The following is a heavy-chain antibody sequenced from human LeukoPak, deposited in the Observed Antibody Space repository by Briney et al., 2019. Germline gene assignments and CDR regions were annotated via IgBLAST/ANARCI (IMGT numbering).Heavy chain of an antibody. Sequence: SETLSLTCTVSGGSISSSSYYWGWIRQPPGKGLEWIGSIYYSGSTYYNPSLKSRVTISVDTSKNRFSLKLSSVTAADTAVYYCARDGYSSEEYYFDYWGQGTLVTVSS. J-gene: IGHJ4*02. CDR1: GGSISSSSYY. D-gene: IGHD6-19*01. CDR2: IYYSGST. CDR3: ARDGYSSEEYYFDY. V-gene: IGHV4-39*07.